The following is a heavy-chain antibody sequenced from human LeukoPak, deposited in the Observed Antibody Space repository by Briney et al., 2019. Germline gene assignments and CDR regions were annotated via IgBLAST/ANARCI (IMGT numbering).Heavy chain of an antibody. CDR3: ARGGIAVAGRGPSYYYYGMDV. V-gene: IGHV4-31*03. CDR1: GGSISSGGYY. Sequence: SQTLSLTCTVSGGSISSGGYYWSWIRQHPGKGLEWIGYIYYSGSTYYNPSLKSRVTISVDTSKNQFSLKLSSVTAADTAVYYCARGGIAVAGRGPSYYYYGMDVWGQGTTVTVSS. CDR2: IYYSGST. D-gene: IGHD6-19*01. J-gene: IGHJ6*02.